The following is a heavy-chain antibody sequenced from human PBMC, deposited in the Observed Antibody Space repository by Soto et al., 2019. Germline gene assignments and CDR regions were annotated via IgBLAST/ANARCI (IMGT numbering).Heavy chain of an antibody. CDR2: IIPIFGTA. CDR1: GGTFSSYA. J-gene: IGHJ6*02. V-gene: IGHV1-69*01. D-gene: IGHD4-17*01. CDR3: ARETLRSGYYYYGMDV. Sequence: VKVSCKASGGTFSSYAISWVRQAPGQGLEWMGGIIPIFGTANYAQKFQGRVTITADESTSTAYMELSSLRSEDTAVYYCARETLRSGYYYYGMDVWGQGTTVTVSS.